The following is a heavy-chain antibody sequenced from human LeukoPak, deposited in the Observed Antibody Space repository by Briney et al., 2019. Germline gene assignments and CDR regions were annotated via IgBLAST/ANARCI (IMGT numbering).Heavy chain of an antibody. D-gene: IGHD4-23*01. CDR3: ARQGYGGHSRGAADY. Sequence: ASVKVSCKASGGTFSSYAISWVRQAPGQGLEWMGWISANNGNRNYALKLQDRVSMTTDTSTSTAYMELRSLRSDDTAVYYCARQGYGGHSRGAADYWGQGTLVTVSS. CDR2: ISANNGNR. CDR1: GGTFSSYA. J-gene: IGHJ4*02. V-gene: IGHV1-18*01.